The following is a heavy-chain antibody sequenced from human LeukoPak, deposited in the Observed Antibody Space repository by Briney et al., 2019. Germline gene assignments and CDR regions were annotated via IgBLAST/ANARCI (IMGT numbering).Heavy chain of an antibody. Sequence: GGSLRLSCAASGFTVSSNYMSWVRQAPGKGLEWVSVIYSGGSTYYADYVKGRFTISRDNSKNTLYLQMNSLRAEDTAVYYCARGELGYCSSTSCPFDYWGQGTLVTVSS. CDR3: ARGELGYCSSTSCPFDY. J-gene: IGHJ4*02. V-gene: IGHV3-66*02. D-gene: IGHD2-2*01. CDR2: IYSGGST. CDR1: GFTVSSNY.